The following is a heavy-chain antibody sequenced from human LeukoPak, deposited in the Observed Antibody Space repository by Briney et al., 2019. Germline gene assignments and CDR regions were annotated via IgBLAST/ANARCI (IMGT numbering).Heavy chain of an antibody. Sequence: GGSLRLSCAVSGFTFSSYAMSWVRQAPGKGLEWVSAISATGGSTYYADSVKGRFTVSRDNSRDRLYLQMNSLRAEDTAVYYCAKGDSNAITYNWFDPWGQGTLVTVSP. J-gene: IGHJ5*02. CDR1: GFTFSSYA. V-gene: IGHV3-23*01. CDR2: ISATGGST. D-gene: IGHD2-2*01. CDR3: AKGDSNAITYNWFDP.